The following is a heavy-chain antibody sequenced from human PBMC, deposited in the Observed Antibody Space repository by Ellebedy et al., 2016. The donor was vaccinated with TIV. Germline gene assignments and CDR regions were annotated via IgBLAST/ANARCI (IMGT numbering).Heavy chain of an antibody. CDR1: GFTFDDYA. J-gene: IGHJ5*02. CDR2: ISWNSVTI. D-gene: IGHD5-18*01. CDR3: SKGPTSMIMRGWIDP. Sequence: PGGSLRPSCAAPGFTFDDYAMHWVRQAPGKGLEWVSGISWNSVTIDSADSVKGRFTIPRDNAKNCMYLQMNSLRAEDTALYYCSKGPTSMIMRGWIDPWGQGTLVTVSS. V-gene: IGHV3-9*01.